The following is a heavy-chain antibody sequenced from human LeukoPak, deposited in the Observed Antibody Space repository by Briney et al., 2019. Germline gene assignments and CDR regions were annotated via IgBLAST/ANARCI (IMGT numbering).Heavy chain of an antibody. CDR3: ARELWGYYDSSKDAFDI. Sequence: PSQTLSLTCTVSGGSISSGSYFWSWIRQPAGKGLEWIGRIYTSGSTNYNPSLKSRVTISVDTSKNQFSLKLSSVTAADTAVYYCARELWGYYDSSKDAFDIWGQGTMVTVSS. D-gene: IGHD3-22*01. V-gene: IGHV4-61*02. CDR2: IYTSGST. CDR1: GGSISSGSYF. J-gene: IGHJ3*02.